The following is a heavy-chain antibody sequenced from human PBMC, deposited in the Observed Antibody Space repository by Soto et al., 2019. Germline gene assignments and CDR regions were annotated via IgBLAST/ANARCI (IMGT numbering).Heavy chain of an antibody. J-gene: IGHJ4*02. CDR3: ARKNVVVLGNYGFL. CDR1: GFLFSDYV. Sequence: EVHLLESGGGLIQPGGSLRLSCAASGFLFSDYVMSWVRQAPGKGLEWVSRISDSGDSTYFADSVKGRFTISRDNSKDTLYLQMSSLRAEDTAVYYCARKNVVVLGNYGFLWGQGTLVTVSS. CDR2: ISDSGDST. D-gene: IGHD2-15*01. V-gene: IGHV3-23*01.